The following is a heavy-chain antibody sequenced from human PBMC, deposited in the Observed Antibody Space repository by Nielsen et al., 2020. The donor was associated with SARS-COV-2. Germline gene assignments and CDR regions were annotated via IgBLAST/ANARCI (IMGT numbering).Heavy chain of an antibody. CDR3: ARVRSSSGIWFDP. V-gene: IGHV1-2*06. J-gene: IGHJ5*02. CDR1: GYRFTAYY. Sequence: ASVKVSCKASGYRFTAYYMHWMRQAPGQGPEWMGRVNPNSGATNYAQKFQGRVTLTRDTSINTTYMELNRLTSDDTAVYYCARVRSSSGIWFDPWGQGTLVVVSS. D-gene: IGHD3-10*01. CDR2: VNPNSGAT.